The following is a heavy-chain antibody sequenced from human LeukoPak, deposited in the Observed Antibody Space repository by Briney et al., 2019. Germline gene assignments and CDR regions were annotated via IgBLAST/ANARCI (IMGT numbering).Heavy chain of an antibody. Sequence: ASVKVSCKASGYTFTSYYMHWVRQAPGQGLEWMGIINPSGGSTSYAQKFQGRVTMTRDTSTSTVYMELSSLRSEDTAVYYCASSLYGSGSHYPPAFDYWGQGTLVTVSS. D-gene: IGHD3-10*01. CDR1: GYTFTSYY. CDR2: INPSGGST. V-gene: IGHV1-46*01. J-gene: IGHJ4*02. CDR3: ASSLYGSGSHYPPAFDY.